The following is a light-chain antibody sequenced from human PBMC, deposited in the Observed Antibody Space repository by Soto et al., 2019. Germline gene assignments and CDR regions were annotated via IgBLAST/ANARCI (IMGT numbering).Light chain of an antibody. CDR1: QSVSCSY. V-gene: IGKV3-20*01. J-gene: IGKJ2*01. CDR2: GAS. CDR3: QQYAGLPYT. Sequence: EIVLTQSPGTLSLSPGERATLSCRASQSVSCSYLAWYQQKPGQAPRLLIYGASSRATGIPDRFSGSGSGTDFTLTISRLEPEDFAVYYCQQYAGLPYTFGQGTKLEIK.